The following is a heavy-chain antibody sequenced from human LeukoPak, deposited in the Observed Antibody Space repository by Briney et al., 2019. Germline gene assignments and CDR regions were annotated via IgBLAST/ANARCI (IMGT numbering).Heavy chain of an antibody. J-gene: IGHJ6*02. CDR3: ARGVGSLVYYYGMDV. V-gene: IGHV3-64*01. CDR1: GFTFSNYA. Sequence: GGSLRLSCAASGFTFSNYAMHWVRQVPGKGLEYVSAISTNGRSTYYANTVKGRFTISRDNSKNTLYLQMGSLRAEDMAVYYCARGVGSLVYYYGMDVWGQGTTVTVSS. CDR2: ISTNGRST. D-gene: IGHD3-16*01.